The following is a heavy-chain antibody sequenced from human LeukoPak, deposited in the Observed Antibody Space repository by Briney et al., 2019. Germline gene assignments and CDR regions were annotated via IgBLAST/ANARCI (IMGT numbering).Heavy chain of an antibody. V-gene: IGHV3-23*01. J-gene: IGHJ4*02. Sequence: GGSLRLSCAASGFTFSSYAMSWVRQAPGKGLEWVSATSGSGGSTYYADSVKGRFTISGDNSKNTLYLQMNSLRAEDTAVYYCAKDLSMVRGVFDYWGQGTLVTVSS. CDR1: GFTFSSYA. D-gene: IGHD3-10*01. CDR2: TSGSGGST. CDR3: AKDLSMVRGVFDY.